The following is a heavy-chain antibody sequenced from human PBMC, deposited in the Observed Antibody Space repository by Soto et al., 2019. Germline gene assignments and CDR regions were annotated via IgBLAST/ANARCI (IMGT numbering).Heavy chain of an antibody. D-gene: IGHD4-17*01. Sequence: SETLSLTCLVSGFPISSPYSWGWIRQPPGXGLEWIGSISHTGTTSYSPSLTSRVSISVDTSKNQVSLKLTSVTAADTAVYFCARVTMVIRDSDHFGVDVWGHGPTVTVSS. V-gene: IGHV4-38-2*02. CDR2: ISHTGTT. J-gene: IGHJ6*02. CDR3: ARVTMVIRDSDHFGVDV. CDR1: GFPISSPYS.